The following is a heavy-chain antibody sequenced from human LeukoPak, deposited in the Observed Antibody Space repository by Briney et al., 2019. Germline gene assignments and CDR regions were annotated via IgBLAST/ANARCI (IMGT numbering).Heavy chain of an antibody. D-gene: IGHD5-18*01. CDR1: GFTFSTPW. CDR3: ASLDTAVFRGLASFNM. CDR2: IKADGSEK. Sequence: GGSLRPSCATPGFTFSTPWMTWARQAPGKGLEWVTCIKADGSEKYYVDSVKGRFTVSRDNAKDSLYLQMNSLRVEDTAVYYCASLDTAVFRGLASFNMWGQGTMVTVSS. V-gene: IGHV3-7*01. J-gene: IGHJ3*02.